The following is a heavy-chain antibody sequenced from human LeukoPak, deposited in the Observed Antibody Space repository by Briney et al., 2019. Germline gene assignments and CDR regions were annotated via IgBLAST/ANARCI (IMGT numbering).Heavy chain of an antibody. CDR1: GGSISSSSYY. Sequence: PSETLSLTCTVSGGSISSSSYYWGWIRQPPGKGLEWIGSIYYSGSTYYNPSLKSRVTISVDTSRNQFSLKLSSVTAADTAVYYCARVGDGYPGYWGQGTLVTVSS. CDR2: IYYSGST. J-gene: IGHJ4*02. V-gene: IGHV4-39*01. D-gene: IGHD5-24*01. CDR3: ARVGDGYPGY.